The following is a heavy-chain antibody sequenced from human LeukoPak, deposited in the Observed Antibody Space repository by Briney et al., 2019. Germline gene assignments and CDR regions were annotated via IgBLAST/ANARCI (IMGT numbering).Heavy chain of an antibody. CDR1: GFTFSSYA. V-gene: IGHV3-23*01. CDR3: EKSAIMCAAGRLGSIDF. D-gene: IGHD6-25*01. Sequence: GGSLRLSCPASGFTFSSYAMSGVRQAPGKGLEWVSAISGSSSSTYYADSVKGRFTISRDNSKNTLYLQMNSLTAEDTAVIYCEKSAIMCAAGRLGSIDFWGQGTLVTVSS. CDR2: ISGSSSST. J-gene: IGHJ4*02.